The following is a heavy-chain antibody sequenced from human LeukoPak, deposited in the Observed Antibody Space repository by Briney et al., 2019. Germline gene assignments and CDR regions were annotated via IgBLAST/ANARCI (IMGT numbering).Heavy chain of an antibody. CDR3: AKDGMEMVVVPAAPYGSGSYYNPRWFDY. D-gene: IGHD3-10*01. CDR1: GFTFSSYA. V-gene: IGHV3-23*01. J-gene: IGHJ4*02. CDR2: ISGSGGST. Sequence: GGSLRLSCAAPGFTFSSYAMSWVRQAPGKGLEWVSAISGSGGSTYYADSVKGRFTISKDNSKNTLYLQMNSLRAEDTAVYYCAKDGMEMVVVPAAPYGSGSYYNPRWFDYWGQGTLVTVSS.